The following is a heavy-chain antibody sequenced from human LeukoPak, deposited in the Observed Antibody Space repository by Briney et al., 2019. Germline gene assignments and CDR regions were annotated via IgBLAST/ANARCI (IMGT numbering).Heavy chain of an antibody. J-gene: IGHJ4*02. Sequence: GGSLRLSCAASGFTFSSYEMNWFRRAPGKGLEWVSYITASSSLIYYADSVKGRFTISRDDAKNSLYLQMNSLRAEDTAVYYCAKRSGWTEIDCWGQGTLVTVSS. V-gene: IGHV3-48*03. D-gene: IGHD3/OR15-3a*01. CDR1: GFTFSSYE. CDR2: ITASSSLI. CDR3: AKRSGWTEIDC.